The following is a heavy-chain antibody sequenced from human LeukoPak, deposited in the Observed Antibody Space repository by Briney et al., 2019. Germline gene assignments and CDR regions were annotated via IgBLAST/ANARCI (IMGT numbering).Heavy chain of an antibody. CDR3: TRTHSAIAAAGALDY. CDR1: GFTFSSYS. CDR2: ISSSSSYI. D-gene: IGHD6-13*01. Sequence: GGSLRLSCAASGFTFSSYSMNWVRQAPGKGLEWVSSISSSSSYIYYADSVKGRFTISRDNAKNSLYLQMNSLRAEDTAVYYCTRTHSAIAAAGALDYWGQGTLVTVSS. J-gene: IGHJ4*02. V-gene: IGHV3-21*01.